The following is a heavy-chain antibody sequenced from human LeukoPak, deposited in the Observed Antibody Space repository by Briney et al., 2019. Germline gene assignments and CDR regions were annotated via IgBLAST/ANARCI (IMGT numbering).Heavy chain of an antibody. CDR1: GGSISSGGSTWN. D-gene: IGHD2-8*01. CDR3: ARGRSMALDI. J-gene: IGHJ3*02. CDR2: IYSSGST. Sequence: SETLSLTCGVSGGSISSGGSTWNWNWIRLPPGKGLEWIGSIYSSGSTYYKPSLKSQVTISLDTSKNQFSLRLNSVTAADTAVYYCARGRSMALDIWGQGTMVIVSS. V-gene: IGHV4-30-4*07.